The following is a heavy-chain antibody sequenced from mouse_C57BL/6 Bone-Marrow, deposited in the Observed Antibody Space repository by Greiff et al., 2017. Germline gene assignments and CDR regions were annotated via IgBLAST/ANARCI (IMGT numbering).Heavy chain of an antibody. Sequence: DVQLVESGGGLVKPGGSLKLSCAASGFTFSSYAMSWVRQTPEKRLEWVATISDGGSYTYYPDNVKGRFTISRDNAKNNLYLHMSHLKSEDTAMYYCARDPYYYGSSFLDYWGQGTTLTVSS. J-gene: IGHJ2*01. V-gene: IGHV5-4*01. CDR3: ARDPYYYGSSFLDY. CDR1: GFTFSSYA. CDR2: ISDGGSYT. D-gene: IGHD1-1*01.